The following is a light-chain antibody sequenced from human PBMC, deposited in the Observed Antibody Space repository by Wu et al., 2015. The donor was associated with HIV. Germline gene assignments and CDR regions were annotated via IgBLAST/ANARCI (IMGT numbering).Light chain of an antibody. CDR2: GAS. V-gene: IGKV3-20*01. CDR3: HQYGTSPYT. CDR1: QSVSSNY. J-gene: IGKJ2*01. Sequence: EIVLTQSPGTLSLSPGERASLSCRASQSVSSNYLVWYQQKPGQAPRLLIYGASSRATGIPDRFIAFGSGTDFTLTISRLEPEDFAVFYCHQYGTSPYTFGQGTKLEI.